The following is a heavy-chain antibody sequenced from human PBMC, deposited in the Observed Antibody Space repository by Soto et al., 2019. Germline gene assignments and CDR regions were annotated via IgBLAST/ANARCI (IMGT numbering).Heavy chain of an antibody. V-gene: IGHV3-23*01. CDR3: AKDSTSEGDPTMYFDY. Sequence: GGSLRLSCAASGFTFSSYAMSWVRQAPGKGLEWVSAISGSGGSTYYADSVKGRFTISRDNSKNTLYLQMNSLRAEDTAVYYCAKDSTSEGDPTMYFDYWGQGTLVTVSS. CDR1: GFTFSSYA. J-gene: IGHJ4*02. CDR2: ISGSGGST. D-gene: IGHD2-2*01.